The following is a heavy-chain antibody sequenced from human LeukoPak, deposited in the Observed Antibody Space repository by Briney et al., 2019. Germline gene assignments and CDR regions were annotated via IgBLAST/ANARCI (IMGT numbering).Heavy chain of an antibody. D-gene: IGHD3-16*01. CDR1: GFTFGDYA. J-gene: IGHJ1*01. V-gene: IGHV3-23*01. CDR2: ISPSGGIT. Sequence: GGSLRLSCEVSGFTFGDYAMTWVRQAPGKGLEWVSGISPSGGITYYTDSVKGRFTISRDNSKNTQSLQMNSLRAEDTAVYYCAKDDDWGRYKHWGQGTLVTVSS. CDR3: AKDDDWGRYKH.